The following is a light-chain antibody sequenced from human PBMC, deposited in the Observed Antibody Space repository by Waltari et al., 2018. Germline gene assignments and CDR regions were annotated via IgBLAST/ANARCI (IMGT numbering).Light chain of an antibody. CDR2: LGS. Sequence: DIVMTQSPLSLPVTPGEPASLSCRSSQSLLHSNGYKYLNWYLQKPGQSPQLLIYLGSNRASGVPDRFSGRGSGTDFTLKISRVEAEDVGVYYCLQALQTPYTFGQGTKLEIK. J-gene: IGKJ2*01. V-gene: IGKV2-28*01. CDR1: QSLLHSNGYKY. CDR3: LQALQTPYT.